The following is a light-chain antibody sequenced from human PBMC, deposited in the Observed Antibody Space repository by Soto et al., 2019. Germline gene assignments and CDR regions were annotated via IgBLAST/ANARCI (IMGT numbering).Light chain of an antibody. CDR1: QSVASN. CDR2: GAS. J-gene: IGKJ1*01. CDR3: QQYNNWPPWT. V-gene: IGKV3-15*01. Sequence: EIVMTQSPDTLSVSPGERATLSCRASQSVASNLAWYQQKPGQAPRLLIYGASTRATRIPARFSGSGSGREFTLTISSLQSEDFAVYYCQQYNNWPPWTFGQGTKVDIK.